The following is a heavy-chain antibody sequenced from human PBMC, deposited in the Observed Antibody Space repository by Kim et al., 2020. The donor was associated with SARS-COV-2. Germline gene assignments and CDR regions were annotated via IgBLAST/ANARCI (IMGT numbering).Heavy chain of an antibody. J-gene: IGHJ6*02. Sequence: ASVKVSCKASGYTFTGYYMHWVRQAPGQGLEWMGWINPNSGGTNYAQKFQGRVTMTRDTSISTAYMELSRLRSDDTAVYYCARAQQLVRGYYGMDVWGQGTTVTVSS. D-gene: IGHD6-6*01. CDR2: INPNSGGT. CDR3: ARAQQLVRGYYGMDV. CDR1: GYTFTGYY. V-gene: IGHV1-2*02.